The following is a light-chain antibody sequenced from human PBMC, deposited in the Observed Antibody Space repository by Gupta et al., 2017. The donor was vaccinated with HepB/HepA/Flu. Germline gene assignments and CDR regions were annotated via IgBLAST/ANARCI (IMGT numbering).Light chain of an antibody. J-gene: IGKJ4*01. CDR3: QQYYTTPLT. Sequence: DIVMTQSPDSLAVSLGERATINCKSSQSFLSTSNNKKYLAWYQQKPGQSPKLLIYWASTRESGVPARFSGSGSGTDFTLTISSLQAEDVAVYYCQQYYTTPLTFGEGTKVEIK. CDR1: QSFLSTSNNKKY. V-gene: IGKV4-1*01. CDR2: WAS.